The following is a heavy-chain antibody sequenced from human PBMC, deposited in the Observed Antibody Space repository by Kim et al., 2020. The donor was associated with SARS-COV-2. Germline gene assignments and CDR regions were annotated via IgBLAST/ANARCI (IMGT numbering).Heavy chain of an antibody. CDR3: AKARNRILCSGGSCPYDY. V-gene: IGHV3-23*01. D-gene: IGHD2-15*01. CDR1: GFTFSSYA. J-gene: IGHJ4*02. CDR2: ISGSGGST. Sequence: GGSLRLSCAASGFTFSSYAMSWVRQAPGKGLEWVSAISGSGGSTYYADSVKGRFTISRDNSKNTLYLQMNSLRAEDTAVYYCAKARNRILCSGGSCPYDYWGQGTLVTVSS.